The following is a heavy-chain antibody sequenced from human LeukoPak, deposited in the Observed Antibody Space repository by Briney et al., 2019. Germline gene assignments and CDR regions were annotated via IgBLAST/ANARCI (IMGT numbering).Heavy chain of an antibody. CDR3: AKDLVVVKSPDAFDI. CDR2: ISGSGGSS. J-gene: IGHJ3*02. D-gene: IGHD3-22*01. V-gene: IGHV3-23*01. CDR1: GFTFSTFA. Sequence: PGGSLRLSCAASGFTFSTFAMIWVRQAPGKGLEWVSAISGSGGSSYYADSVKGRFTISRDNSKNTLYLQMNSLRAEDTAVYYCAKDLVVVKSPDAFDIWGQGTMVTVSS.